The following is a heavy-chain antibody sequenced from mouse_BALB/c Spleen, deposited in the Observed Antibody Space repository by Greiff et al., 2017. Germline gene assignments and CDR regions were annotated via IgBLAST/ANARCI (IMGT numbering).Heavy chain of an antibody. Sequence: EVQLMESGGGLVQPGGSLKLSCAASGFTFSSYGMSWVRQTPDKRLELVATINSNGGSTYYPDSVKGRFTISRDNAKNTLYLQMSSLKSEDTAMYYCARDGAWFAYWGQGTLVTVSA. CDR1: GFTFSSYG. CDR2: INSNGGST. J-gene: IGHJ3*01. CDR3: ARDGAWFAY. V-gene: IGHV5-6-3*01.